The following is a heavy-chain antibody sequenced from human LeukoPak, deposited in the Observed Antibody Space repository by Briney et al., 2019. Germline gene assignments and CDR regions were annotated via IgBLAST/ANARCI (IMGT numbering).Heavy chain of an antibody. CDR3: ASQTRERPLVHSGNYYFDY. CDR1: GGNFSSYA. CDR2: IIPIYGTA. Sequence: SVKVSCKASGGNFSSYAISWVRQAPGQGLEWMGGIIPIYGTANYSQKFQGRVPITQDKSTSTTYMDLSNLSTEDTAVYYCASQTRERPLVHSGNYYFDYCWEGTLVTVAS. V-gene: IGHV1-69*06. J-gene: IGHJ4*02. D-gene: IGHD6-13*01.